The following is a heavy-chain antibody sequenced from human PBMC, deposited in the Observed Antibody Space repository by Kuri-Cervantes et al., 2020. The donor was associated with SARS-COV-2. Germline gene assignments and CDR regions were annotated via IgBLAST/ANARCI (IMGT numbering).Heavy chain of an antibody. D-gene: IGHD6-13*01. CDR1: GYSISSGYY. V-gene: IGHV4-38-2*02. CDR3: ARGGSWYGY. Sequence: SETLSLTCTVSGYSISSGYYWGWIRQPPGKGLEWIGSIYHSGRTYYNPSLKSRVTVSVDTSKNQFSLKLSSVTAADTAVYYCARGGSWYGYWGQGTLVTVSS. CDR2: IYHSGRT. J-gene: IGHJ4*02.